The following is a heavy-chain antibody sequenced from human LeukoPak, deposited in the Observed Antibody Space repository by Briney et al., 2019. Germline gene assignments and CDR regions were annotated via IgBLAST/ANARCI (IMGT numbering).Heavy chain of an antibody. CDR2: IYSGGST. J-gene: IGHJ4*02. D-gene: IGHD3-22*01. CDR1: GFTVSNNY. Sequence: SGGSLRLSCAASGFTVSNNYMSWVRQAPGKGLEWVSVIYSGGSTYYADSVKGRFIISRDNSKNTLYLQMNSLRAEDTAVYSCASKQNYHDSSGPVDYWGQGTLVTVSS. CDR3: ASKQNYHDSSGPVDY. V-gene: IGHV3-66*01.